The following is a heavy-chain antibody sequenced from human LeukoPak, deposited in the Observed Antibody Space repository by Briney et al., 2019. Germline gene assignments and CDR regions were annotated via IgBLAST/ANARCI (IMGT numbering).Heavy chain of an antibody. CDR2: IKEDGSET. J-gene: IGHJ4*02. V-gene: IGHV3-7*01. CDR3: ARETPRRGETRDGYR. D-gene: IGHD5-24*01. CDR1: GFTFSSYS. Sequence: PGGSLRLSCAASGFTFSSYSMNWVRQVPGKGLECLANIKEDGSETYYADSVKGRFTISRDNPKNLLFLQINSLRVEDTAVYYCARETPRRGETRDGYRWGQGTQVTVSS.